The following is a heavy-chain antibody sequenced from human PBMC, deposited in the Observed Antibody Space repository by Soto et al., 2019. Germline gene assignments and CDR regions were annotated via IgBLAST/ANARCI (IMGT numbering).Heavy chain of an antibody. Sequence: SVKVSCKASGGTFSSYAISWVRQAPGQGLEWMGGIIPIFGTANYAQKFQGRVTITADESTSTAYMELSSLRSEDTAVYYCARDRGSILTGYYPTYYFDYWGQGTLVTVSS. CDR2: IIPIFGTA. D-gene: IGHD3-9*01. CDR3: ARDRGSILTGYYPTYYFDY. V-gene: IGHV1-69*13. J-gene: IGHJ4*02. CDR1: GGTFSSYA.